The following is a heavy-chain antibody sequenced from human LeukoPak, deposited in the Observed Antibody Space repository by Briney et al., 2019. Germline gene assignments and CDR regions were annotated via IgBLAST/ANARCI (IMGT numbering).Heavy chain of an antibody. V-gene: IGHV1-69*02. Sequence: GASVKVSCKASGGTFSSYTISWVRQAPGQGLEWMGRIIPILGIANYAQKFQGRVTITADKSTSTAYMELSSLRSEDTAVYYCARGSNYDYYYMDVCGKGTTVTVSS. CDR2: IIPILGIA. J-gene: IGHJ6*03. D-gene: IGHD4-11*01. CDR1: GGTFSSYT. CDR3: ARGSNYDYYYMDV.